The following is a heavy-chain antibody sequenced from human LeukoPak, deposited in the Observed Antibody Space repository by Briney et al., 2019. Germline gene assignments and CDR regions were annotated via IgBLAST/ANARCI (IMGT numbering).Heavy chain of an antibody. CDR3: ARGYSIYYFDY. CDR2: IYYSGST. CDR1: GGSISSYY. V-gene: IGHV4-59*01. J-gene: IGHJ4*02. D-gene: IGHD4-11*01. Sequence: SETLSLTCTVSGGSISSYYWSWIRQPPGKGLEWIGYIYYSGSTNYNPSLKSRVTISVDTSKNQFSLKLSSVTAADTAVYYCARGYSIYYFDYWGQGTLVTVSS.